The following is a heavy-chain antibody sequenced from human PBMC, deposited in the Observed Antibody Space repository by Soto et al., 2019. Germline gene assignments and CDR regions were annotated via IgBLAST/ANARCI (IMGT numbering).Heavy chain of an antibody. J-gene: IGHJ6*02. V-gene: IGHV5-51*01. CDR2: IYPGDSDT. D-gene: IGHD2-15*01. CDR3: ARLGDCSGGSCFSRYYYHGMDV. Sequence: GESLKISCKGSGYSFGHFWIGWVRQMPGKGLEWMGIIYPGDSDTRYSPSFQGRVTISADKSLNTAYLQWSSLEASDTAMYYCARLGDCSGGSCFSRYYYHGMDVWGQGTTVTVSS. CDR1: GYSFGHFW.